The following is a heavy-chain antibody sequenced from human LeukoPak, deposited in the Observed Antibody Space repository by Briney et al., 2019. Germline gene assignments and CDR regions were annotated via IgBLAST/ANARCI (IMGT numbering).Heavy chain of an antibody. Sequence: PGGSLRLSCAASGFTFSTYSMNWVRQAPGKGLEWLSYISTSSSTIYYAESVKGRFTISRDNAKNSLYLQMNSLRVEDTAIYYCAKARGGGSQDDFDYWGQGTLVTVS. CDR3: AKARGGGSQDDFDY. CDR2: ISTSSSTI. V-gene: IGHV3-48*01. CDR1: GFTFSTYS. J-gene: IGHJ4*02. D-gene: IGHD1-26*01.